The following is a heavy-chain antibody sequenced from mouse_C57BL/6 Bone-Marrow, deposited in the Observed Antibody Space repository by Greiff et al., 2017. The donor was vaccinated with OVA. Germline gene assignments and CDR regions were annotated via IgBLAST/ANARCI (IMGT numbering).Heavy chain of an antibody. D-gene: IGHD6-1*01. CDR3: TDLWDWYFDV. J-gene: IGHJ1*03. CDR1: GYTFTDYE. Sequence: QVQLQQSGAELVRPGASVTLSCKASGYTFTDYEMHWVKQTPVHGLEWIGAIDPETGGTAYNQKFKGKAILTADKSSSTAYMELRSLTSEDSAVYDCTDLWDWYFDVWGTGTTVTVSS. CDR2: IDPETGGT. V-gene: IGHV1-15*01.